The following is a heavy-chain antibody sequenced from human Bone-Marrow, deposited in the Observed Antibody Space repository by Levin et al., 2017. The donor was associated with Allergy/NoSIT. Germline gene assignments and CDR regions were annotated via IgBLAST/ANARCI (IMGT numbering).Heavy chain of an antibody. V-gene: IGHV4-31*03. CDR3: ARTTYHYDYNGLGTLWFFDY. D-gene: IGHD3-22*01. J-gene: IGHJ4*02. CDR1: GVSITTGGYF. Sequence: SETLSLTCTVSGVSITTGGYFWSWIRQHPGKGLEWIGYINYSGTTKFNPSAKGRVNISVDTSKNQFSLDLTSVTAADTATYYCARTTYHYDYNGLGTLWFFDYWSPGTMVTVSS. CDR2: INYSGTT.